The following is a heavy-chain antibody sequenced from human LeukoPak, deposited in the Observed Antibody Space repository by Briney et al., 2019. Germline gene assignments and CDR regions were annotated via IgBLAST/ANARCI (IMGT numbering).Heavy chain of an antibody. V-gene: IGHV3-15*01. CDR2: IKSKTDGGRA. J-gene: IGHJ4*02. CDR1: GFIFAYAW. Sequence: PGGSLRLSCAASGFIFAYAWMSWVRQAPGKGLNLFGGIKSKTDGGRADYAAPVKGRFTISRDDSKNTLYLQMNSLTTEDTALYYCTSTTANMGGWGQGTLVTVSS. D-gene: IGHD2/OR15-2a*01. CDR3: TSTTANMGG.